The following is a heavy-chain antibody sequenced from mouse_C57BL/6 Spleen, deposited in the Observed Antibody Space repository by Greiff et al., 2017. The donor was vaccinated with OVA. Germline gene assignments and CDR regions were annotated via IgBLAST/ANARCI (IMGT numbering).Heavy chain of an antibody. CDR3: TRVWGYYFDF. CDR1: GFTFSSYA. J-gene: IGHJ2*01. Sequence: EVQGVESGEGLVKPGGSLKLSCAASGFTFSSYAMSWVRQTPEKRLEWVAYISSGGDYIYYADTVKGRFTISRDNSRNTLYLQMCSLKSVDTAMYYCTRVWGYYFDFWGPGTTLTVSS. V-gene: IGHV5-9-1*02. CDR2: ISSGGDYI.